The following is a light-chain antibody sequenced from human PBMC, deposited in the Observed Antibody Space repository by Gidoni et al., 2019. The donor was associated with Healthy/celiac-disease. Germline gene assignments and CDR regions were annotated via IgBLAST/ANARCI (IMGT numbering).Light chain of an antibody. CDR3: SSYTSSSTLV. CDR1: SSDVGGYNY. V-gene: IGLV2-14*03. CDR2: DVS. Sequence: QSALTQPASVSWSPGQSITISCTGTSSDVGGYNYVPWYQQHPGKAPKLMIYDVSNRPSGVSNRFSGSKSGNTASLTISGLQAEDEADYYCSSYTSSSTLVFGGGTKLTVL. J-gene: IGLJ2*01.